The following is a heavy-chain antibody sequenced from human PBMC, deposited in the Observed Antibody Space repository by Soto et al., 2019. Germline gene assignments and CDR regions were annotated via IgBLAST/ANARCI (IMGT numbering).Heavy chain of an antibody. CDR2: IIPIFGTA. J-gene: IGHJ5*02. V-gene: IGHV1-69*01. D-gene: IGHD6-13*01. Sequence: QVQLVQSGAEVKKPGSSVKVSCKASGGTFSSYAISWVRQAPGQGLEWMGGIIPIFGTANYAQKFQGRVTITADESKITAYMVLSSLTSEATAVYYCSKQLAPDNWFDPWCQGTLVCVSS. CDR1: GGTFSSYA. CDR3: SKQLAPDNWFDP.